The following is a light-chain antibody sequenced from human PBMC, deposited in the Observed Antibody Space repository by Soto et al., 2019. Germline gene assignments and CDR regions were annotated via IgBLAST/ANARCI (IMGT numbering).Light chain of an antibody. J-gene: IGKJ3*01. Sequence: EIVLTQSPGTLSLSPGERATLSCRASQSVSSSYLAWYQQKPGQAPRLLIYGASSRATGIPDRFSGSGSGTDCTLTISRLEPEDFAVYYCQQYGSSRGTFGPGTKVDIK. CDR3: QQYGSSRGT. V-gene: IGKV3-20*01. CDR1: QSVSSSY. CDR2: GAS.